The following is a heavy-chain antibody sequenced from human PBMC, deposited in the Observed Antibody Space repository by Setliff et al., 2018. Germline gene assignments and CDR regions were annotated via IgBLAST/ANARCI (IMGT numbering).Heavy chain of an antibody. J-gene: IGHJ6*02. V-gene: IGHV4-39*07. CDR3: ARERGLGYCSSTSCRYYYYGMDV. CDR1: GGSISSSSYY. D-gene: IGHD2-2*01. CDR2: IYYRGST. Sequence: SETLSLTCTVSGGSISSSSYYWGWIRQPPGKGLEWIGSIYYRGSTYYNPSLKSRVTISIDTSKNQFSLKLSSVTAADTAVYYCARERGLGYCSSTSCRYYYYGMDVWGQGTTVTVSS.